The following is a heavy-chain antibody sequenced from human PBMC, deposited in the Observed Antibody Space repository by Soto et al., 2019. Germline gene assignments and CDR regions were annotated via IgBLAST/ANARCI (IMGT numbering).Heavy chain of an antibody. CDR2: INPSGGST. D-gene: IGHD3-10*01. Sequence: ASVQVSCKASGYTFTSYYMHWVRQAPGQGLEWMGIINPSGGSTSYAQKFQGRITISRDTSASTAYMEVRSLRSEDTAIYFCAGYASGSYLGNWGQGAPVTVSS. V-gene: IGHV1-46*01. J-gene: IGHJ4*02. CDR3: AGYASGSYLGN. CDR1: GYTFTSYY.